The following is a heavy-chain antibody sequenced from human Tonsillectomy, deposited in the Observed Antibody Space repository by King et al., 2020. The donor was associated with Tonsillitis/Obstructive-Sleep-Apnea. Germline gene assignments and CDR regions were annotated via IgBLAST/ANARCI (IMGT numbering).Heavy chain of an antibody. D-gene: IGHD3-3*01. Sequence: VQLVESGGGVVQPGRSLRLSCAASGFTFSSYAMHWVRQAPGKGLEWVAVISYDGSNKYYADSVKGRFTISRDNSKTTLYLQMNSLRAEDTAVYYCARALYYDFWSGYAPYYMDVWGKGTTVTVSS. CDR1: GFTFSSYA. J-gene: IGHJ6*03. CDR3: ARALYYDFWSGYAPYYMDV. V-gene: IGHV3-30*01. CDR2: ISYDGSNK.